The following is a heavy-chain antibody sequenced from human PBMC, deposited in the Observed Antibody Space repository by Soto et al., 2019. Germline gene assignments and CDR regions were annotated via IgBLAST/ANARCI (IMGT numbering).Heavy chain of an antibody. CDR2: ISAYNGNT. CDR3: ARDGSITIFGVVIRLDGMDV. D-gene: IGHD3-3*01. V-gene: IGHV1-18*04. CDR1: GYTFTSYG. J-gene: IGHJ6*02. Sequence: ASVEVSCKAAGYTFTSYGISWVRQAPGQELEWMGWISAYNGNTNYAQKLQGRVTMTTDTSTSTAYMELRSLRSDDTAVYYCARDGSITIFGVVIRLDGMDVWGQGTTVTVSS.